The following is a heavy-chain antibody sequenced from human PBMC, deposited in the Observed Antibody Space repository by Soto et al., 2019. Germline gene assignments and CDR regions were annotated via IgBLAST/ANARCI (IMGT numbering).Heavy chain of an antibody. V-gene: IGHV6-1*01. D-gene: IGHD6-19*01. Sequence: PSQTLSLTCAISGDSVSSKSAAWNWIRHSPSRGLEWLGRTYYWSKGDYDCAVFLRSRVTINPETSTNQISLQLDSGTPDDTAVYYCAREKRVTAVTSRGRNYYALDVWGQGTTVTGS. CDR1: GDSVSSKSAA. J-gene: IGHJ6*02. CDR3: AREKRVTAVTSRGRNYYALDV. CDR2: TYYWSKGDY.